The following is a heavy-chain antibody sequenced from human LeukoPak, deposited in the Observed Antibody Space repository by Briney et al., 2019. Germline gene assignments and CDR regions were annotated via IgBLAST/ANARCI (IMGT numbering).Heavy chain of an antibody. CDR3: ARDRGIDYDFWSGYYQSWFDP. V-gene: IGHV1-18*01. CDR2: ISAYNGNT. D-gene: IGHD3-3*01. CDR1: GYTFTSYG. Sequence: ASVKVSCKASGYTFTSYGISWVRQAPGQGLEWMGWISAYNGNTNYAQKLQGRVTITTDTSTSTAYMELRSLRSDDTAVYYCARDRGIDYDFWSGYYQSWFDPWGQGTLVTVSS. J-gene: IGHJ5*02.